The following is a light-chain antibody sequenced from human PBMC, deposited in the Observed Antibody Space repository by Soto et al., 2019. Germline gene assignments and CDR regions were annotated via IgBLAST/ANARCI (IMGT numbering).Light chain of an antibody. Sequence: QSALTHPRSVSGSPGQSVTISCTGTSSDVGRYNFVSWYQQHPDKAPKLMIYDVIKRPSGVPDRFSGSKSGNTASLTIYGLQAEDEADYHCCSYAGSYTHVFGTGTKVTVL. V-gene: IGLV2-11*01. CDR2: DVI. CDR3: CSYAGSYTHV. J-gene: IGLJ1*01. CDR1: SSDVGRYNF.